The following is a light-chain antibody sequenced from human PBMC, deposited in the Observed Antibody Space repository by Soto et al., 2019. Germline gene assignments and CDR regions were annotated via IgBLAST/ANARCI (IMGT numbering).Light chain of an antibody. V-gene: IGKV3-20*01. CDR1: QSVSSSY. Sequence: EMVLTQSPGTLSLSPGERATLSCRASQSVSSSYLAWYQQKPGQAPRLLIYGASSRATGIPDRFSGSGSGTDFTLTISRLEPEDFVVYYCQQYGSSPATFGQGTKVEMK. CDR2: GAS. CDR3: QQYGSSPAT. J-gene: IGKJ1*01.